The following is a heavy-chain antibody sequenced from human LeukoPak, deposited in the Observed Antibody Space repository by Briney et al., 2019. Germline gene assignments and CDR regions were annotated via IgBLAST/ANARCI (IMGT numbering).Heavy chain of an antibody. CDR2: IRYDGTNK. V-gene: IGHV3-30*02. CDR1: GFIFSSYG. D-gene: IGHD6-13*01. Sequence: GGSLRLSCAASGFIFSSYGMHWVRQAPGEGLEWVAFIRYDGTNKYYADSVKGRFTISRDNSKNTLYLQMNSLRTEDTAVYYCARTRAAAGYSSFWFDPWGQGTLVTVSS. J-gene: IGHJ5*02. CDR3: ARTRAAAGYSSFWFDP.